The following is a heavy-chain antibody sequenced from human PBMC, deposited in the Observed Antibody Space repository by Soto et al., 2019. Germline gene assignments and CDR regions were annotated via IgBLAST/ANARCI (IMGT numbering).Heavy chain of an antibody. CDR2: IYYSGST. CDR3: ARVYDHYKLNDFTSGLHLGFVS. Sequence: SETLSLTCTVSGGSISSYYWSWIRQPPGKGLEWIGYIYYSGSTNYNPSLKSRVTISVDTSKNQFSLNLSSVTAADTAVYYRARVYDHYKLNDFTSGLHLGFVSWGQGTLVTVSS. D-gene: IGHD3-3*01. CDR1: GGSISSYY. V-gene: IGHV4-59*01. J-gene: IGHJ4*02.